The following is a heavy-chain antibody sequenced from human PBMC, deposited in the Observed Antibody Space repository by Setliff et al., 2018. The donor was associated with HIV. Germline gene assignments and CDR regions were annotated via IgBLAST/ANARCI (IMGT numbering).Heavy chain of an antibody. V-gene: IGHV4-59*01. Sequence: SETLSLTCTVPPGSISVYYWTWVRQPPGRGLEWVGYVSYSGSVSYNPSLNSRVTMSIDASRDQFSLKLNSVTVADTAIYYCARGRGRAPLSYYFDSWGQGRRVTVSS. CDR1: PGSISVYY. D-gene: IGHD2-15*01. J-gene: IGHJ4*02. CDR2: VSYSGSV. CDR3: ARGRGRAPLSYYFDS.